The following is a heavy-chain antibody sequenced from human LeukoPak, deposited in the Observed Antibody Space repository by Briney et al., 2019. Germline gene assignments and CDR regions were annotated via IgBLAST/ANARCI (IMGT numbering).Heavy chain of an antibody. J-gene: IGHJ5*02. V-gene: IGHV4-4*02. CDR1: GGSISRNNW. D-gene: IGHD2-15*01. Sequence: SETLSLTCAVSGGSISRNNWWGWVRQPPGKGLEWIGEIYHSGSTNYNPSLKSRVTISVDKSNNHFSLNLTSVTAADTAVYFCARGDPYCIGGNCYVWFDPWGQGTLVTVSS. CDR3: ARGDPYCIGGNCYVWFDP. CDR2: IYHSGST.